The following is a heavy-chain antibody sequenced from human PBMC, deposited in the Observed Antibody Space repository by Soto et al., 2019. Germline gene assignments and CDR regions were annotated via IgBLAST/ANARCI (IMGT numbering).Heavy chain of an antibody. CDR3: ASHVLLWFASI. V-gene: IGHV3-48*01. Sequence: EVQLVESGGGLVQPGGSLRLSCAASGFTFSSYSMNWVRQAPGKGLECVSYISSSSSTIYYADSVKGRFTTSRDNAKTSLYLQMNSLRAEDTAVYYCASHVLLWFASIWGQGTMVTVSS. CDR1: GFTFSSYS. J-gene: IGHJ3*02. CDR2: ISSSSSTI. D-gene: IGHD3-10*01.